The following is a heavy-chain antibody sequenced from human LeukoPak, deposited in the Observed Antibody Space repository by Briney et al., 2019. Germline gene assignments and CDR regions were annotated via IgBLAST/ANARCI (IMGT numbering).Heavy chain of an antibody. CDR1: GYTFTGYY. CDR2: INPNSGGT. J-gene: IGHJ4*02. Sequence: GASVKVSCKASGYTFTGYYMHWVRQAPGQGLEWMGWINPNSGGTNYAQKFQGRVTMTRDTSISTAYMELSRLRSDDTAVYYCARTRSMVRGVISPFDYWGQGTLVTVSS. CDR3: ARTRSMVRGVISPFDY. D-gene: IGHD3-10*01. V-gene: IGHV1-2*02.